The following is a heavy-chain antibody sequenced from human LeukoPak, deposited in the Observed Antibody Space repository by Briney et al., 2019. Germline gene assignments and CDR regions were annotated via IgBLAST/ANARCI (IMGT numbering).Heavy chain of an antibody. CDR2: ISWNSGSI. V-gene: IGHV3-9*03. J-gene: IGHJ3*02. Sequence: PGGSLRLSCAASGFTFDDYATHWVRQAPGKGLEWVSGISWNSGSIGYADSVKGRFTISRDNAKNSLYLQMNSLRAEDMALYYCAKGWSLTGGAFDIWGQGTMVTVSS. D-gene: IGHD3-9*01. CDR3: AKGWSLTGGAFDI. CDR1: GFTFDDYA.